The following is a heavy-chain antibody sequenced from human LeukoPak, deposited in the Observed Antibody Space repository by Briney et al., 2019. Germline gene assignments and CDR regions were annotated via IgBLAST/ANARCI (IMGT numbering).Heavy chain of an antibody. CDR2: IRSSGSTM. CDR1: GVTLSNYY. V-gene: IGHV3-48*04. CDR3: ARDGVYDFWSGYVFDI. Sequence: GGTLRLSCAASGVTLSNYYMNWVRQAPGKGREGVSYIRSSGSTMYYADSERGRFTISRDTDKNSLYLQMNSLRVEDTAVYYCARDGVYDFWSGYVFDIWGQGTMVTVSS. D-gene: IGHD3-3*01. J-gene: IGHJ3*02.